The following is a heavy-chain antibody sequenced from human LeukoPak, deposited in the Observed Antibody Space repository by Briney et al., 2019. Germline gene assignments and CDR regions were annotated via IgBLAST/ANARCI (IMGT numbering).Heavy chain of an antibody. CDR3: TREDHSNYNY. D-gene: IGHD4-11*01. CDR1: GLTFSSYW. V-gene: IGHV3-7*01. CDR2: IKQDGGET. Sequence: GSLRLSCAASGLTFSSYWMSWVRQAPGKGLEWVANIKQDGGETFYVDSVKGRFTISRDNAKNSLYLQMNSLRAEDTAVYYCTREDHSNYNYWGQGTLVTVSS. J-gene: IGHJ4*02.